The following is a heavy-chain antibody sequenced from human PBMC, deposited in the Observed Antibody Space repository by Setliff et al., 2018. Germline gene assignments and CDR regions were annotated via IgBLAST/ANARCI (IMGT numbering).Heavy chain of an antibody. CDR2: IKGKANGGIT. Sequence: GGSLRLSCAASGFAFNNAWVNWVRQAPGKGLEWVGRIKGKANGGITDYGAAARGTFTISSDDAESAVFLQMDSLKTEDTAVYYCARDLIRGAPNWFDPWGQGTLVTVSS. J-gene: IGHJ5*02. CDR1: GFAFNNAW. D-gene: IGHD3-10*01. CDR3: ARDLIRGAPNWFDP. V-gene: IGHV3-15*01.